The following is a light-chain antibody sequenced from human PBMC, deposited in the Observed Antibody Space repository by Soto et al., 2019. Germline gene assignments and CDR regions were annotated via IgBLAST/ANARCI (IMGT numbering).Light chain of an antibody. V-gene: IGLV2-14*01. CDR2: EVS. CDR1: SGDVGGYKF. J-gene: IGLJ1*01. CDR3: SSYTSSSTYV. Sequence: QSVLTQPASVSGSPGHPITISCTGTSGDVGGYKFVSWYQQHPGKAPKVMIYEVSNRPSGVSNRFSGSKSGNTASLTISGLQAEDEADYYCSSYTSSSTYVFGTGTKLTVL.